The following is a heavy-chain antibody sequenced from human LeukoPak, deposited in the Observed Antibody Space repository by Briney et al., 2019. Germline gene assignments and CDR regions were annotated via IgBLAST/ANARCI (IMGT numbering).Heavy chain of an antibody. J-gene: IGHJ6*02. CDR1: GYTFTNYD. CDR3: ARIGIVVVEAATRHQHYYGMDV. D-gene: IGHD2-15*01. V-gene: IGHV1-8*01. Sequence: GASVKVSCKASGYTFTNYDINWVRQATVQGLEWMGWINPNSGNTGYAETFQDRVTMTRNTSINTAYMELSSLRSEDTAVYYCARIGIVVVEAATRHQHYYGMDVWGQGTTVTVSS. CDR2: INPNSGNT.